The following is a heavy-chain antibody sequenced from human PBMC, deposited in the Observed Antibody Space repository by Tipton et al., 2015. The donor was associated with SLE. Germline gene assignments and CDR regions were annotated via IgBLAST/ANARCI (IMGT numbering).Heavy chain of an antibody. CDR2: IGSYGRDK. Sequence: SPRLSCAASGFSFSESGMHWVRQAPGKGLEWLADIGSYGRDKDYSDSVKGRFTISRDNSKNTLYLQMNSLRAEDTAVYYCAREDYSKLFDYWGQGTLVTVSS. CDR1: GFSFSESG. D-gene: IGHD4-11*01. J-gene: IGHJ4*02. CDR3: AREDYSKLFDY. V-gene: IGHV3-30*03.